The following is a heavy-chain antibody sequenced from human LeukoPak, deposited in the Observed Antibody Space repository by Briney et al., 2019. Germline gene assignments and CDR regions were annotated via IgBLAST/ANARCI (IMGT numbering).Heavy chain of an antibody. CDR2: ISGSGGST. CDR1: GFTFSSYG. D-gene: IGHD3-9*01. Sequence: GGSLRLSCAASGFTFSSYGMSWVRQAPGKGLEWVSAISGSGGSTYYADSVKGRFTISRDNSKNTLYLQMNSLRAEDTAVYYCAKEHYDILTGGIYYYYMDVWGKGTTVTISS. CDR3: AKEHYDILTGGIYYYYMDV. J-gene: IGHJ6*03. V-gene: IGHV3-23*01.